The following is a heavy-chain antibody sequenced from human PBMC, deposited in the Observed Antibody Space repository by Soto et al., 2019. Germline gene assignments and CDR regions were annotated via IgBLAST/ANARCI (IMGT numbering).Heavy chain of an antibody. V-gene: IGHV6-1*01. CDR1: GDSVSSNDAT. Sequence: QVQLQQSGPGLVKPSQTLSLTCAISGDSVSSNDATWDWIRQSPSRGLEWLGRTYYRSRWQTDYAMSVKSGISINPDASNNQVALQLNSVTPDGTALYYCAKLIGNSWLDSWGQGALVTVSS. CDR2: TYYRSRWQT. CDR3: AKLIGNSWLDS. J-gene: IGHJ5*01. D-gene: IGHD3-16*01.